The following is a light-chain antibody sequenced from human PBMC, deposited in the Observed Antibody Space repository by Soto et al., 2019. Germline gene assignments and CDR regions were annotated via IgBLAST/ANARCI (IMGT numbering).Light chain of an antibody. CDR1: QSISSW. CDR3: QQYKSYPWT. CDR2: DAS. J-gene: IGKJ1*01. V-gene: IGKV1-5*01. Sequence: EIPMTQSPSTLSASVGERVTITCRASQSISSWLAWYQQKPGKAPKLLIYDASSLESGVPSRFSGSGSGTEFTLTISSLQPDDFATYYCQQYKSYPWTFGQGTKVDIK.